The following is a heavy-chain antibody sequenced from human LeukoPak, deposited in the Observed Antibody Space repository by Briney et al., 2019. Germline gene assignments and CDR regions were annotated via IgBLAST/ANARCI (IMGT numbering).Heavy chain of an antibody. D-gene: IGHD6-13*01. J-gene: IGHJ4*02. V-gene: IGHV3-33*06. CDR1: GFTFSSYG. Sequence: GGSLRLSCAASGFTFSSYGMHWVRQAPGKGLEWVAVIWYDGSNKYYADSVKGRFTISRDNSKNTLYLQMNSLRAEDTAVYYCAKGAAAGKYYFDYWGQGTLVTISS. CDR2: IWYDGSNK. CDR3: AKGAAAGKYYFDY.